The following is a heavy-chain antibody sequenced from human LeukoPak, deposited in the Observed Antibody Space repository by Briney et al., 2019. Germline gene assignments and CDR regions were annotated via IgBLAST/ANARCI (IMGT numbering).Heavy chain of an antibody. CDR2: IYYSGST. D-gene: IGHD3-10*01. Sequence: SETLSLTCTVSGGSISSYYWSWIRQPPGKGLEWIGYIYYSGSTNYNPSLKSRVTISVDTSKNQFSLKLSSVTAADTAVYYCARGLVLLWFGESFDPWGQGTLVTVSS. CDR3: ARGLVLLWFGESFDP. V-gene: IGHV4-59*12. J-gene: IGHJ5*02. CDR1: GGSISSYY.